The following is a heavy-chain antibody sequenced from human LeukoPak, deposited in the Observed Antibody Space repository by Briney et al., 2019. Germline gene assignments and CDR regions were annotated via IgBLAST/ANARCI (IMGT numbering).Heavy chain of an antibody. V-gene: IGHV4-39*01. CDR1: GGSISSSSYY. D-gene: IGHD1-26*01. CDR3: AGSPPEWGYFDY. Sequence: SETLSLTCTVSGGSISSSSYYWSWIRQPPGKGLEWIGSIYYSGSTYYNPSLKSRVTISVDTSKNQFSLKLSSVTAADTAVYYCAGSPPEWGYFDYWGQGTLVTVSS. J-gene: IGHJ4*02. CDR2: IYYSGST.